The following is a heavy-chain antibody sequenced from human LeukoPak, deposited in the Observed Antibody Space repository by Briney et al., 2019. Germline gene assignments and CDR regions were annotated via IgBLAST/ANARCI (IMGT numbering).Heavy chain of an antibody. Sequence: GGSLRLSCAASGFTFSSYSMNWVRQAPGKGLEWVSYISSSSSTIYYADSVKGRFTISRDNSKNTLYLQMNSLRAEDTAVYYCAKEVVDSNSGFDYWGQGTLVTVSS. CDR2: ISSSSSTI. J-gene: IGHJ4*02. D-gene: IGHD4-11*01. V-gene: IGHV3-48*01. CDR3: AKEVVDSNSGFDY. CDR1: GFTFSSYS.